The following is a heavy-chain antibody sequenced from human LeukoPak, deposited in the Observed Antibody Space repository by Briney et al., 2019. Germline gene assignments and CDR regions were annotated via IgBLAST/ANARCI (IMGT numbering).Heavy chain of an antibody. CDR1: GFTFSSYG. D-gene: IGHD6-13*01. J-gene: IGHJ3*02. CDR2: ISYDGSNK. V-gene: IGHV3-30*03. Sequence: GGSLRLSCAASGFTFSSYGMHWVRQAPGKGLEWVAVISYDGSNKYYADSVKGRFTISRDNSKNTLYLQMNSLRAEDTAVYYCASEGIAAAADIWGQGTMVTVSS. CDR3: ASEGIAAAADI.